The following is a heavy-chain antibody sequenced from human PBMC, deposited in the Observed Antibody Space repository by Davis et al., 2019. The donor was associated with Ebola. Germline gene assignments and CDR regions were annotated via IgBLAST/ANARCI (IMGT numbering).Heavy chain of an antibody. Sequence: MPSETLSLTCTVSGGHISGYYWSWIRQPPGKGLEWIGNLYHGGGTNYSPSLKSRLTISVDTSKNQFSLKLSSVTAADTAVYYCARDDDFWSGITRARYYYDMDVWGKGTTVTVSS. CDR2: LYHGGGT. J-gene: IGHJ6*04. CDR3: ARDDDFWSGITRARYYYDMDV. CDR1: GGHISGYY. D-gene: IGHD3-3*01. V-gene: IGHV4-59*12.